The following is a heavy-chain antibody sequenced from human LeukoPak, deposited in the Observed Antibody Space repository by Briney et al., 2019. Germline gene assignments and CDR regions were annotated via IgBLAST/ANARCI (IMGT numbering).Heavy chain of an antibody. Sequence: GGSLRLSCAASGFTFSSYSMNWVRQAPGKGLEWVSFISSSTSYISYADSVKGRFTISRDNAKNSLYLQMNSLRAEDTAVYYCPTSVAGYWGQGTLVTVSS. V-gene: IGHV3-21*04. J-gene: IGHJ4*02. CDR2: ISSSTSYI. D-gene: IGHD6-19*01. CDR3: PTSVAGY. CDR1: GFTFSSYS.